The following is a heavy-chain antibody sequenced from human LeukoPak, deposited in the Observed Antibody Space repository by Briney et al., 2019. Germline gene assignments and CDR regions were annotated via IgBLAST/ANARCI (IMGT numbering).Heavy chain of an antibody. D-gene: IGHD3-10*01. Sequence: GESLKISCKGSGYSFTSYWIGWVRQMPGKGLEWMGIIYPGDSDTRYSPSSQGQVTISADKSINTAYLQWSSLKASDTAMYYCARHGVAYYGSGSYPPSDYWGQGTLVTVSS. CDR1: GYSFTSYW. CDR3: ARHGVAYYGSGSYPPSDY. J-gene: IGHJ4*02. CDR2: IYPGDSDT. V-gene: IGHV5-51*01.